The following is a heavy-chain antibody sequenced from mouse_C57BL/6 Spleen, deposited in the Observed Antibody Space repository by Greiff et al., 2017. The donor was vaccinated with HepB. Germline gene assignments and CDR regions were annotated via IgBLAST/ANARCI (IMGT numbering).Heavy chain of an antibody. V-gene: IGHV1-61*01. CDR1: GYTFTSYW. J-gene: IGHJ2*01. CDR2: IYPSDSET. Sequence: QVHVKQPGAELVRPGSSVKLSCKASGYTFTSYWMDWVKQRPGQGLEWIGNIYPSDSETHYNQKFKDKATLTVDKSSSTAYMQLSSLTSEDSAVYYCARGVYYFDYWGQGTTLTVSS. CDR3: ARGVYYFDY.